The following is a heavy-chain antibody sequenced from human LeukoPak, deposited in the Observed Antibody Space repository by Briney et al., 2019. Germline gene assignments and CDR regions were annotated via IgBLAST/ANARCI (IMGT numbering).Heavy chain of an antibody. CDR1: GYTFTGYY. V-gene: IGHV1-2*02. J-gene: IGHJ6*03. D-gene: IGHD2-21*01. CDR2: INPNSGGT. CDR3: ARSIRDYYYYMDV. Sequence: ASVKVSCKVSGYTFTGYYMHWVRLAPGQGLEWMGWINPNSGGTNYAQKFQGRVTMTRGTSISTAYMELSRLRSDDTAVYYCARSIRDYYYYMDVWGKGTTVTVSS.